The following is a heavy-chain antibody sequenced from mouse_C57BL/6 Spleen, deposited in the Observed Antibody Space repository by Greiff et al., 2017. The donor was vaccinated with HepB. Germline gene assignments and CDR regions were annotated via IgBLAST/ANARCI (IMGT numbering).Heavy chain of an antibody. V-gene: IGHV1-64*01. Sequence: QVQLQQPGAELVKPGASVKLSCKASGYTFTSYWMHWVKQRPGQGLEWIGMIHPNSGSTNYNEKFKSKATLTVDKSSSTAYMQLSSLTSEDSAVYYCASHDGNTWFAYWGQGTLVTVSA. D-gene: IGHD2-1*01. CDR3: ASHDGNTWFAY. CDR2: IHPNSGST. CDR1: GYTFTSYW. J-gene: IGHJ3*01.